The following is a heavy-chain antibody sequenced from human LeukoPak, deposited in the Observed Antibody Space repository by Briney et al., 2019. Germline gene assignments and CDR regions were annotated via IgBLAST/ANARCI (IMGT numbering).Heavy chain of an antibody. CDR2: IYTSDST. CDR1: APFISGYY. Sequence: SETLSLTCSISAPFISGYYWNWIRHPAGKGLEWIGRIYTSDSTYFNPSLKSRVTMSLDTSKNQFSLRLRSVTAADTAVYFCARSRAAVGTPFDKRGQGILVTVSS. J-gene: IGHJ4*02. D-gene: IGHD6-13*01. V-gene: IGHV4-4*07. CDR3: ARSRAAVGTPFDK.